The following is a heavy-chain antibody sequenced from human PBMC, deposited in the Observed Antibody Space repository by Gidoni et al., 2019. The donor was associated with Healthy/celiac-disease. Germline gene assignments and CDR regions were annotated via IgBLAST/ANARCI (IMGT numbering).Heavy chain of an antibody. J-gene: IGHJ3*02. CDR1: GVSLSVYE. CDR2: ISSSGSTI. CDR3: ARVPGQVGARGLGGAFDI. V-gene: IGHV3-48*03. D-gene: IGHD1-26*01. Sequence: VQRVEPGGGLVRPGGVLRMSCAATGVSLSVYELRWVRQASGNGLGCVSYISSSGSTIYYADSVKRRSTIATDNVKYALYLQMTRLRAEYTAVYYCARVPGQVGARGLGGAFDIWGQGTMVTVSS.